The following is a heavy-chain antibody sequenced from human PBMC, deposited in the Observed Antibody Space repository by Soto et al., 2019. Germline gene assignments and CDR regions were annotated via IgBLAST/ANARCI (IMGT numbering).Heavy chain of an antibody. CDR2: ISYDGSNK. V-gene: IGHV3-30-3*01. CDR3: ARDPGFLRGYYDIRLNYFDY. D-gene: IGHD3-22*01. J-gene: IGHJ4*02. CDR1: GFTFSSYA. Sequence: GGSLRLSCAVSGFTFSSYAMHWVRQAPGKGLEWVAVISYDGSNKYYADSVKGRFTISRDNSKNTLYLQMNSLRAEDTAVYYCARDPGFLRGYYDIRLNYFDYWGQGTLVTVSS.